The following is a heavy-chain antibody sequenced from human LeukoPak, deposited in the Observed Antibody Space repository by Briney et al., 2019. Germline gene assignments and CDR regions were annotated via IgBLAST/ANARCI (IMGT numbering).Heavy chain of an antibody. Sequence: GGSLRLSCAASGFTFSNYGMHWVRQAPGKGLEWVTFIRYDGSNKYYADSVKGRFTISRDNSKNTVSLQMNSLRGEDTAVYYCAKEEYWGYYMDVWGKGTTVTVSS. CDR1: GFTFSNYG. V-gene: IGHV3-30*02. D-gene: IGHD2/OR15-2a*01. J-gene: IGHJ6*04. CDR3: AKEEYWGYYMDV. CDR2: IRYDGSNK.